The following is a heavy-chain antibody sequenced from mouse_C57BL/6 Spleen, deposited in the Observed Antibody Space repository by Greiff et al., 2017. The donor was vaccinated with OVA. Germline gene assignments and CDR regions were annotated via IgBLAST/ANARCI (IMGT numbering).Heavy chain of an antibody. CDR2: IYPGDGDT. CDR3: GIYYDYENAMDY. D-gene: IGHD2-4*01. V-gene: IGHV1-80*01. J-gene: IGHJ4*01. Sequence: QVQLQQSGAELVKPGASVKISCKASGYAFSSYWMNWVKQRPGKGLEWIGQIYPGDGDTNYNGKFKGKATLTADKSSSTAYMQLSSLTSEDTAVYFSGIYYDYENAMDYWGQGTSVTVSS. CDR1: GYAFSSYW.